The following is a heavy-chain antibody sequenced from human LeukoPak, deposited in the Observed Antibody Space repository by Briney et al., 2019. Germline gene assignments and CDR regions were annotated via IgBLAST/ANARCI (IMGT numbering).Heavy chain of an antibody. Sequence: GASVKVSCKASGYTFTGYSMHWVRQAHGQGLEWMGWINPNSGGTNYAQKFQGRVTMTRDTSISAAYMELSRLRSDDTAVYYCARGYSYGYFYYYYMDVWGKGTTVTVSS. CDR2: INPNSGGT. CDR3: ARGYSYGYFYYYYMDV. CDR1: GYTFTGYS. V-gene: IGHV1-2*02. D-gene: IGHD5-18*01. J-gene: IGHJ6*03.